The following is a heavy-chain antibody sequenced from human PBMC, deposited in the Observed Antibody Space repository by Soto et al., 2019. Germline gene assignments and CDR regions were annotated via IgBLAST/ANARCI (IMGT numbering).Heavy chain of an antibody. J-gene: IGHJ4*02. CDR3: ARQIYDSDTGPNFQYYFDS. V-gene: IGHV5-10-1*01. Sequence: GESLKIACKGSGYSFAGYCITWVRQKPGKGRERMGRIDPSDSQTYYSPSFRGHVTISVTKSSTTVFLQWSSLRASDTAMYYCARQIYDSDTGPNFQYYFDSWGQGTPVTVSS. CDR2: IDPSDSQT. CDR1: GYSFAGYC. D-gene: IGHD3-22*01.